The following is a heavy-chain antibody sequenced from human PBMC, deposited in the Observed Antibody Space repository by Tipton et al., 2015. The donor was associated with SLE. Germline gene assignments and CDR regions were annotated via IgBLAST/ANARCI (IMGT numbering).Heavy chain of an antibody. J-gene: IGHJ5*02. CDR2: MNPNSGNT. Sequence: GAEVKKPGASVKVSCKASGYTFTRYDINWVRQATGQGLEWMGWMNPNSGNTGYAQKFQGRVTITRNTSISTAYMELSSLRSEDTAVYYCARAPGAAAGNWFDPWGQGTLVTVSS. CDR1: GYTFTRYD. CDR3: ARAPGAAAGNWFDP. V-gene: IGHV1-8*03. D-gene: IGHD6-13*01.